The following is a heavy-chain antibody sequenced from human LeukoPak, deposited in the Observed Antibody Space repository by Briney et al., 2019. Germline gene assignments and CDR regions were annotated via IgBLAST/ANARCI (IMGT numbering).Heavy chain of an antibody. CDR1: GFTVSSNS. Sequence: GGSLRLSCTVSGFTVSSNSMSWVRQAPGKGLEWVSFIYSDNTHYSDSVKGRFTISRDNSKNTLYLQMNSLRAEDTAVYYCATSGYGDSFHWGQGTLVTVSS. CDR3: ATSGYGDSFH. D-gene: IGHD4-17*01. J-gene: IGHJ4*02. CDR2: IYSDNT. V-gene: IGHV3-53*01.